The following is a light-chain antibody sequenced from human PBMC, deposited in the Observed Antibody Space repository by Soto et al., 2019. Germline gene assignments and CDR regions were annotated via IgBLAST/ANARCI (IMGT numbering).Light chain of an antibody. CDR2: EGT. V-gene: IGLV2-23*01. Sequence: QSVLTQPASVSGSPGQSITISCTGTRGDIGTYNLVSWYQHHPGKAPKLIIYEGTRRPSGVSNRFSASKSGITASLTISGLQAEDEADYYCCSRAGIISWLFGGGTKLTVL. CDR3: CSRAGIISWL. CDR1: RGDIGTYNL. J-gene: IGLJ2*01.